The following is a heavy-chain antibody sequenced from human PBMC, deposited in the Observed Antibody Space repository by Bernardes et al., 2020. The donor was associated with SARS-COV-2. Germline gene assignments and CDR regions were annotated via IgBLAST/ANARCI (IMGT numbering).Heavy chain of an antibody. CDR2: ISSIRNT. CDR1: GFSFSTYA. CDR3: ATELQYDNIY. D-gene: IGHD3-22*01. V-gene: IGHV3-23*01. Sequence: GGSLRLSCAASGFSFSTYAMAWVRQAPGKGLEWVSTISSIRNTHYADAVKGRFIISRDDAKNALYLQMNSLIADDTATYYCATELQYDNIYWRQGALGTVSS. J-gene: IGHJ4*02.